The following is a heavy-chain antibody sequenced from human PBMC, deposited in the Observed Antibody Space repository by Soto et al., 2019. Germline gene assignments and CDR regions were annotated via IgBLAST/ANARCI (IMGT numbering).Heavy chain of an antibody. J-gene: IGHJ4*02. V-gene: IGHV2-5*02. CDR1: GFSLTTRGVG. D-gene: IGHD3-10*01. CDR2: IYWDDDE. CDR3: AHRPRGFSYYFDY. Sequence: QITLKESGPTLVKPTQTLTLTCTFSGFSLTTRGVGVGWIRQPPGKALEWLAPIYWDDDEGYSPSLKSRLTTPXDXSNNQVVLTMTNMDPEDTATYYCAHRPRGFSYYFDYWGQGTLVTVSS.